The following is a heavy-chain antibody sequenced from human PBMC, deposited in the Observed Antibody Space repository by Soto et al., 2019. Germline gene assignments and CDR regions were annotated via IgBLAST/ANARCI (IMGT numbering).Heavy chain of an antibody. CDR2: ISYEGSEK. CDR1: GFTFSNNG. J-gene: IGHJ4*02. V-gene: IGHV3-30*18. D-gene: IGHD6-13*01. CDR3: VKDKGAAAGFDY. Sequence: QVHLVESGGGVVQPGRSLRLSCAASGFTFSNNGMHWVRQAPGKGLEWMGVISYEGSEKNSAGSVTGRFTISRDNSKNTLTLQMDTLRAEDTAISYSVKDKGAAAGFDYWGQGILVTVPS.